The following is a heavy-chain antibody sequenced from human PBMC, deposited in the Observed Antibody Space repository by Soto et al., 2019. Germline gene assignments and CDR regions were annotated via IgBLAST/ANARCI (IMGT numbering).Heavy chain of an antibody. CDR1: GFTFSDHY. CDR3: ARGYCSNGVCYRYIDL. CDR2: TRNKANSYTT. V-gene: IGHV3-72*01. D-gene: IGHD2-8*01. J-gene: IGHJ2*01. Sequence: VGSLRLSCAASGFTFSDHYMDWVRQAPGKGLEWVGRTRNKANSYTTEYAASVKGRFTISRDDSKNSLYLQMNSLKTEDTAVYYCARGYCSNGVCYRYIDLWGRGTLVTVSS.